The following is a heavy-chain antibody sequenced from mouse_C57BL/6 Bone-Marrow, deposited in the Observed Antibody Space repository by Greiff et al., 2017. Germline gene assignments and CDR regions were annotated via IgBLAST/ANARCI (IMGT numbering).Heavy chain of an antibody. V-gene: IGHV1-76*01. CDR1: GYTFTDYY. Sequence: VQLQQSGAELVRPGASVKLSCKASGYTFTDYYINWVKQRPGQGLEWIARIYPGSGNTYYNEKFKGKATLTAEKSSSTAYMQLSSLTSEDSAVYFCARSRQLRLRGLDYWGQGTTLTVSS. D-gene: IGHD3-2*02. CDR2: IYPGSGNT. CDR3: ARSRQLRLRGLDY. J-gene: IGHJ2*01.